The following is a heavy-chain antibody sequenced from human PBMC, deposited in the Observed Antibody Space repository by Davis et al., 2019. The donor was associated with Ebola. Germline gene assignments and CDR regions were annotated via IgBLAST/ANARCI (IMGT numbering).Heavy chain of an antibody. V-gene: IGHV1-2*02. CDR1: GYTFTSYY. D-gene: IGHD5-18*01. CDR3: ARGGYITAISPAHSYSFDY. CDR2: INPNSGGT. Sequence: ASVKVSCKASGYTFTSYYMHWVRQAPGQGLEWMGWINPNSGGTNYAQNFQGRVTMTRDTSISTAYMELTSLRSDDTAVYYCARGGYITAISPAHSYSFDYWGHGTLVTVSS. J-gene: IGHJ4*01.